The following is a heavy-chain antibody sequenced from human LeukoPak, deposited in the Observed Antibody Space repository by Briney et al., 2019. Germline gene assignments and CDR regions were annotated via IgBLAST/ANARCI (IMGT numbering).Heavy chain of an antibody. CDR2: FDPEDGET. V-gene: IGHV1-24*01. J-gene: IGHJ4*02. Sequence: GASVKVSCKVSGYTLTELSMHWVRQAPGKGLEWMGGFDPEDGETIYAQKFQGRVTMTEDTPTDTAYMELSSLRSEDTAVYYCATGIRYCGGDCYSVYWGQGTLVTVSS. CDR3: ATGIRYCGGDCYSVY. CDR1: GYTLTELS. D-gene: IGHD2-21*02.